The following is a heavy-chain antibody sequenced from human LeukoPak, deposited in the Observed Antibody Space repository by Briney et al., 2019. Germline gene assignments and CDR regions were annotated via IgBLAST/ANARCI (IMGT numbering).Heavy chain of an antibody. CDR1: GFTFSNAW. CDR3: ARVDPEWVVVVAATY. J-gene: IGHJ4*02. V-gene: IGHV3-15*01. D-gene: IGHD2-15*01. CDR2: IKSKTDGGTT. Sequence: GGSLRLSCAASGFTFSNAWMTWVRQAPGKGLEWVGRIKSKTDGGTTDYAAPVKGRFTISRDDSKNTLYLQMNSLRVEDTAVYYCARVDPEWVVVVAATYWGQGTLVSVSS.